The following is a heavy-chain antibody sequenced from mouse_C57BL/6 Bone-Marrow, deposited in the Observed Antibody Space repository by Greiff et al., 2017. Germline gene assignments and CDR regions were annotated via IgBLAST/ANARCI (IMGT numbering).Heavy chain of an antibody. J-gene: IGHJ1*03. CDR3: ARQLRLRFYWYFEV. CDR1: GYTFTSYW. Sequence: QVQLQQPGAELVKPGASVKLSCKASGYTFTSYWMHWVKQRPGQGLEWIGMIHPNSGSTNYNEKFKSKATLTVDKSSSTAYMQLSSLTSEDSAVYYCARQLRLRFYWYFEVWGTGTTVTVSS. CDR2: IHPNSGST. D-gene: IGHD3-2*02. V-gene: IGHV1-64*01.